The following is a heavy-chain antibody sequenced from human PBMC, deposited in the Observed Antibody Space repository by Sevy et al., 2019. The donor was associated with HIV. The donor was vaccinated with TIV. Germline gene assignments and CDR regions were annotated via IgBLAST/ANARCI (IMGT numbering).Heavy chain of an antibody. V-gene: IGHV3-30*04. Sequence: GGSLRLSCAASGFTFSSYAMHWVRQAPGKGLEWVAVISYDGSNKYYADSVKGRFTISRDNSKNTLYLKMNSLRAEDTAVYYCARDPGDCSSTSCYYYYGMDVWGQGTTVTVSS. J-gene: IGHJ6*02. CDR1: GFTFSSYA. CDR2: ISYDGSNK. D-gene: IGHD2-2*01. CDR3: ARDPGDCSSTSCYYYYGMDV.